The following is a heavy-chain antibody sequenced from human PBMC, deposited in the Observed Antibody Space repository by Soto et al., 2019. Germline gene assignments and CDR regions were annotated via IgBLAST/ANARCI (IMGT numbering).Heavy chain of an antibody. CDR3: ASTPVTGRYSYYGMDA. Sequence: PGESLKISCKGSGYSFYAVSWVRQAPGQGLEWMGGLIPVFDTPSYAQKFQGRVTITADESKSTAYMELSSLRSEDTALYYCASTPVTGRYSYYGMDAWDQGIAVTVSS. D-gene: IGHD4-4*01. CDR1: GYSFYA. J-gene: IGHJ6*02. V-gene: IGHV1-69*01. CDR2: LIPVFDTP.